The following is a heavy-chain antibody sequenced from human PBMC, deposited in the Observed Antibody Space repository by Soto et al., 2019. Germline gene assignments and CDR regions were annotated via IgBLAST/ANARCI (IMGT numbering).Heavy chain of an antibody. CDR3: ACIFSGGYSYGFNYFAMDV. V-gene: IGHV4-39*01. Sequence: SATLSLTCTFSGPSIRNCNYYWGWNRNPPGKGLEWIGSIFYSGSTYYNPSLKSRVTISVDTSKNQFSLKLSSVTAADTAVYYCACIFSGGYSYGFNYFAMDVWGPGTTVS. J-gene: IGHJ6*02. CDR2: IFYSGST. D-gene: IGHD5-18*01. CDR1: GPSIRNCNYY.